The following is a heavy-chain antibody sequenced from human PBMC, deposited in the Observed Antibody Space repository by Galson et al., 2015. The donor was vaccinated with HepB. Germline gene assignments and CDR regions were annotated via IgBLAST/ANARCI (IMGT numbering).Heavy chain of an antibody. J-gene: IGHJ3*02. CDR1: GFPVSTNY. CDR3: AREYLSSSWYTGAFDI. V-gene: IGHV3-66*01. D-gene: IGHD6-13*01. Sequence: SLRLSCAASGFPVSTNYLSWVRQAPGKGLEWVSVIYGGDSTYYADSVKGRFTISRDNAKNSLYLQMNSLRAEDTAVYYCAREYLSSSWYTGAFDIWGQGTMVTVSS. CDR2: IYGGDST.